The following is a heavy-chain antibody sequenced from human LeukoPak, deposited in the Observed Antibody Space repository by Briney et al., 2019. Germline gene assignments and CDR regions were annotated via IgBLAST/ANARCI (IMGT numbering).Heavy chain of an antibody. CDR1: GYTFTGYY. V-gene: IGHV1-2*02. Sequence: ASVKVSYKASGYTFTGYYMHWVRQAPGQGLEWMGWINPNSGGTNYAQKFQGRVTMTRDTSISTAYMELSRLRSDDTAVYYCARAVSSSSPYFDYWGQGTLVTVSS. D-gene: IGHD6-6*01. J-gene: IGHJ4*02. CDR3: ARAVSSSSPYFDY. CDR2: INPNSGGT.